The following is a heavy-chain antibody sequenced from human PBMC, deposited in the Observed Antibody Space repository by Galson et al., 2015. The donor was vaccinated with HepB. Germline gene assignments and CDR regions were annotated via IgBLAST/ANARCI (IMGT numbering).Heavy chain of an antibody. CDR2: ICSNSSTA. CDR1: GYTFTRNG. CDR3: ARDVRYAFEM. V-gene: IGHV1-18*01. J-gene: IGHJ3*02. Sequence: SVKVSCKASGYTFTRNGMSWVRQAPGQGLEWMGWICSNSSTAYYSQKSRDRLTMTKERSTSTAYMELRSLTSDDTAFYYCARDVRYAFEMWGQGTMVTVS. D-gene: IGHD3-10*02.